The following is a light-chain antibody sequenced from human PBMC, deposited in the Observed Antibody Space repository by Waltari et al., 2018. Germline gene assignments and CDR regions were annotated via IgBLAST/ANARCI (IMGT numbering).Light chain of an antibody. CDR3: GTWDSSMAVWL. Sequence: QSVLTQPPSVSASPGHKVTISCPGGPSTIGNIGVYWYRQLPGSVPELLIYETNGRPTGTPDRFSASKSGTSATLDITGLQPGDEADYYCGTWDSSMAVWLFGGGTKLIV. J-gene: IGLJ3*02. CDR2: ETN. V-gene: IGLV1-51*02. CDR1: PSTIGNIG.